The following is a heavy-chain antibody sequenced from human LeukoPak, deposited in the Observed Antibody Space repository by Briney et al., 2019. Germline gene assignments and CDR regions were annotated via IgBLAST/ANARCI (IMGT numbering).Heavy chain of an antibody. CDR2: ISYDGTTK. D-gene: IGHD3-10*01. CDR1: GFNLSSDV. J-gene: IGHJ4*02. Sequence: PGKSLRLSCVVSGFNLSSDVMHWVRQAPGKGLEWVAVISYDGTTKYYADSVKGRFTIFRDIPKNTLDLQMNSVRAEDTAVYYCARDGRSDSGSPFYFFDFWGRGTLVTVSS. CDR3: ARDGRSDSGSPFYFFDF. V-gene: IGHV3-30*04.